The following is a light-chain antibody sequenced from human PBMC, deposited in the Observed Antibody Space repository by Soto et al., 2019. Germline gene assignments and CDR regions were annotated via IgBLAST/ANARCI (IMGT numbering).Light chain of an antibody. Sequence: QSVLTQPLSASGTPGQRVTIFCSGSRSSIGSNSVSWYQQVPGAAPKLLIHNNNERPSGVPDRFSGSKSGNTASLTISGLQAEDEADYYCCSYAGTNYYVYGSGTKLTVL. CDR1: RSSIGSNS. CDR3: CSYAGTNYYV. J-gene: IGLJ1*01. V-gene: IGLV1-44*01. CDR2: NNN.